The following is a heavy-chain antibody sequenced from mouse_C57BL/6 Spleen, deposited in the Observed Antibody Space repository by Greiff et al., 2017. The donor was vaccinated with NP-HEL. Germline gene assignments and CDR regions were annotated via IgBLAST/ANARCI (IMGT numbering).Heavy chain of an antibody. CDR2: IYPGSGST. CDR1: GYTFTSYW. CDR3: ARPDSSGHGAMDY. D-gene: IGHD3-2*02. Sequence: QVQLQQSGAELVKPGASVKMSCKASGYTFTSYWITWVKQRPGQGLEWIGDIYPGSGSTNYNEKFKSKATLTVDTSSSTAYMQLSSLTSEDSAVYYCARPDSSGHGAMDYWGQGTSVTVSS. J-gene: IGHJ4*01. V-gene: IGHV1-55*01.